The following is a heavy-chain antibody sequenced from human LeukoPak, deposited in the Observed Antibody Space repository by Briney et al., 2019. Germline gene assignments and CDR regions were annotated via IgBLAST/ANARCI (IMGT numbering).Heavy chain of an antibody. CDR1: GFTFSSYG. D-gene: IGHD5-18*01. J-gene: IGHJ4*02. V-gene: IGHV3-30*18. CDR3: AKEPSGYRIDY. CDR2: ISYDGSNK. Sequence: GRSLRLSCAASGFTFSSYGMHWVRQAPGKGLEWVAVISYDGSNKYYADSVKGRFTISRDNSKNTLYLQMNSLRAEDTAVYYCAKEPSGYRIDYWGQGTMVTVSS.